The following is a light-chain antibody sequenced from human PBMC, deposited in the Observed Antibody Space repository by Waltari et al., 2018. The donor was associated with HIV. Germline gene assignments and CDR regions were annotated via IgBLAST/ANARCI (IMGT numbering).Light chain of an antibody. CDR2: KAS. J-gene: IGKJ2*01. CDR3: QQYDNYPHT. CDR1: QSISTW. V-gene: IGKV1-5*03. Sequence: DIQMTQSPPTQSASVGDRVTITCRASQSISTWLAWFQQKPGEAPKMLIYKASTLDTGVPSRFSGSVSGTEFTLTISSLLPDDFATYYCQQYDNYPHTFGQGTKLE.